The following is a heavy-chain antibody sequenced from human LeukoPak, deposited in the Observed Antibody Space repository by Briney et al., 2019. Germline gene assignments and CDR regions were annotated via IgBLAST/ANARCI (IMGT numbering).Heavy chain of an antibody. V-gene: IGHV3-74*01. CDR1: GFTFSSYW. J-gene: IGHJ4*02. CDR2: ISNDGRST. CDR3: ARDVWGDRDSYFDY. D-gene: IGHD3-16*01. Sequence: GGSLRLSCAASGFTFSSYWMHWVRQAPGKGLEWISRISNDGRSTSYGDSVKGRFTMSRDNAKNTLELQMNSLRAEDTAVYFCARDVWGDRDSYFDYWGQGTLVTVSS.